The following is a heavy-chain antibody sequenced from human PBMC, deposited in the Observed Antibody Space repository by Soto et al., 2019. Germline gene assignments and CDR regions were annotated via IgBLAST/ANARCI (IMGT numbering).Heavy chain of an antibody. CDR2: IYHSGAT. J-gene: IGHJ4*02. V-gene: IGHV4-4*02. D-gene: IGHD1-1*01. CDR3: ARDLGTGTDY. Sequence: QVHLQESGPGLVKPSGTLSLTCAVSGDSITSSNWWSWVRQAPGKGLEWIGEIYHSGATTYNPSLKNRATISVDPSNNHFSLKLTSVTAADTAVYFCARDLGTGTDYWGWGTLVTVAS. CDR1: GDSITSSNW.